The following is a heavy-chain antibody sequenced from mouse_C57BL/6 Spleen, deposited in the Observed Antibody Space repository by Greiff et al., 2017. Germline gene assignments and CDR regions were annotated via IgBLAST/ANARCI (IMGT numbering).Heavy chain of an antibody. V-gene: IGHV1-52*01. J-gene: IGHJ4*01. CDR1: GYTFTSYW. Sequence: VKQSCKASGYTFTSYWMHWVKQRPIQGLEWIGNIDPSDSETHYNQKFKDKATLTVDKSSSTAYMQLSSLTSEDSAVYYCARGITTVEIYAMDYWGQGTSVTVSS. CDR3: ARGITTVEIYAMDY. CDR2: IDPSDSET. D-gene: IGHD1-1*01.